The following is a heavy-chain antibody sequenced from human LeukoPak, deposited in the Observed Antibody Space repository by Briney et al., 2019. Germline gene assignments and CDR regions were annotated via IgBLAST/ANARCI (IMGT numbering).Heavy chain of an antibody. J-gene: IGHJ2*01. CDR3: TRGDSGCFDL. Sequence: GGSLSLSCAASVFTFSTYVVPWVPRSPGKGLVWVAHIHSDGTITTYADSMEGLFTTSRNNAHNTLDLQMDGLRAEDTAIYYCTRGDSGCFDLWGRGTLVTVSS. CDR2: IHSDGTIT. V-gene: IGHV3-74*01. CDR1: VFTFSTYV. D-gene: IGHD2-21*01.